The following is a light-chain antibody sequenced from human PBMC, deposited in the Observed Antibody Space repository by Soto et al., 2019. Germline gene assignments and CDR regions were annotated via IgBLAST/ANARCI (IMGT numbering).Light chain of an antibody. V-gene: IGKV1-33*01. CDR2: DAS. Sequence: DIQMTQSPSSLSASVGDRVTITCQASQDIRNYLNWYQQKPGKAPKLLIYDASNLETGVPSRFSGSGSGTDFTFTISSLQPEDIATYYCQKYDKIPLTFGGGTKVEIK. J-gene: IGKJ4*01. CDR1: QDIRNY. CDR3: QKYDKIPLT.